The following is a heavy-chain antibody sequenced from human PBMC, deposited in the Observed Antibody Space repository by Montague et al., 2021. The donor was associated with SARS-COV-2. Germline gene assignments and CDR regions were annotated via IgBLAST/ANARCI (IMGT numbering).Heavy chain of an antibody. V-gene: IGHV4-61*05. CDR1: GDSIRSATYY. CDR3: ARGWAFDP. Sequence: SETLSLTCDVSGDSIRSATYYWARIRQSPGKRPEWIGYVYYNGDTKYNPSLQSRVTISIDTSENQFSLRLNSVTAADTAVYFCARGWAFDPWGQGRLVTVSS. D-gene: IGHD6-19*01. CDR2: VYYNGDT. J-gene: IGHJ3*01.